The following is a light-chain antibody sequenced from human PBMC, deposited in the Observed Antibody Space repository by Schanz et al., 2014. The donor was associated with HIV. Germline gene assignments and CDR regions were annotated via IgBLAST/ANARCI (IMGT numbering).Light chain of an antibody. CDR1: QSISSSSY. V-gene: IGKV3-20*01. CDR3: QQYYSYPPYT. CDR2: GAS. J-gene: IGKJ2*01. Sequence: EIVLTQSPGTLSLSPGERATLSCRASQSISSSSYLAWYQQKPGQAPRLLIYGASSRATGIPDRFSGSGSGTDFTLTISRLEPEDFATYYCQQYYSYPPYTFGQGTKLEIK.